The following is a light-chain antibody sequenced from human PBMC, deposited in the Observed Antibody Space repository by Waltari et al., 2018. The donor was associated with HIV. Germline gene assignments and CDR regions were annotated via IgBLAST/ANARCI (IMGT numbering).Light chain of an antibody. CDR3: QTWGSGIWV. CDR2: VYNDGSH. V-gene: IGLV4-69*01. Sequence: QRVLTQSPSASASLGASVTLPCTPSRDFSAYAIAWHPQHPEKGPRYLMKVYNDGSHYTGDGTPDRFSGSSSGAERYLIISSLQSEDEADYYCQTWGSGIWVFGGGTKLTVL. CDR1: RDFSAYA. J-gene: IGLJ3*02.